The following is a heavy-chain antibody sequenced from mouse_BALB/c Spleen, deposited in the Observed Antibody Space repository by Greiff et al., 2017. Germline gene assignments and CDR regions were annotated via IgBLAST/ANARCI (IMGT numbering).Heavy chain of an antibody. D-gene: IGHD1-1*01. Sequence: SGPELVKPGASVKISCKASGYTFTDYNMHWVKQSHGKSLEWIGYIYPYNGGTGYNQKFKSKATLTVDNSSSTAYMELRSLTSEDSAVYYCARRVYYYGSSWDYAMDYWGQGTSVTVSS. CDR1: GYTFTDYN. J-gene: IGHJ4*01. CDR2: IYPYNGGT. CDR3: ARRVYYYGSSWDYAMDY. V-gene: IGHV1S29*02.